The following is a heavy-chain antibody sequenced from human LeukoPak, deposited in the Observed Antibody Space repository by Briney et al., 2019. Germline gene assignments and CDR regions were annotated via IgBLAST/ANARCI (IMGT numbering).Heavy chain of an antibody. CDR2: INPNSGGT. CDR3: ARPVTGDGTAAAQFDY. V-gene: IGHV1-2*02. J-gene: IGHJ4*02. Sequence: ASVKVSCKASGFTFTAYHMHWVRQAPGQGLEWMGWINPNSGGTNYAQKFQGRVTMTRDTSISTAHMELSRLRSDDTAVYYCARPVTGDGTAAAQFDYWGQGTLATVSS. CDR1: GFTFTAYH. D-gene: IGHD6-13*01.